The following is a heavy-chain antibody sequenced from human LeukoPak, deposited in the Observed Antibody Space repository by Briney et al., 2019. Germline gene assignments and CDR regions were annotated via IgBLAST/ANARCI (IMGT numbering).Heavy chain of an antibody. Sequence: SETLSLTCTVSGDSMSSGNNYWSWLRQPPGKGLEGIGYINYSGSTNYNPSLKSRVTMSVDTSKNQFSLKLSSVTAADTAMYYCAREGRQDYVYFDHWGQGSLVTVSS. CDR3: AREGRQDYVYFDH. CDR2: INYSGST. D-gene: IGHD4-17*01. V-gene: IGHV4-61*01. J-gene: IGHJ4*02. CDR1: GDSMSSGNNY.